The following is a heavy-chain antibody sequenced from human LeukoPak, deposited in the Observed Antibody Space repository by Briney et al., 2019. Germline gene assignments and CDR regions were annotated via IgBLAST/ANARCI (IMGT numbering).Heavy chain of an antibody. CDR1: GYTFTSYG. Sequence: GASVKVSCKASGYTFTSYGISGVRQAAGQGLEWMGWISAYNGNTNYAQKLQGRVTMTTDTSTSTAYMELRSLRSDDTAVYYCARDSRFRAAAAVDYWGQGTLVTVSS. CDR2: ISAYNGNT. V-gene: IGHV1-18*01. D-gene: IGHD6-25*01. J-gene: IGHJ4*02. CDR3: ARDSRFRAAAAVDY.